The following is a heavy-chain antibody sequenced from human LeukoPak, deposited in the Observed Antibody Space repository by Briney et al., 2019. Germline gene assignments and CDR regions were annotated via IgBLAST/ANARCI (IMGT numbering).Heavy chain of an antibody. V-gene: IGHV3-23*01. CDR3: AKGRRFSTPDYFDY. J-gene: IGHJ4*02. D-gene: IGHD3-3*01. Sequence: GGSLRLSCAASGFTFSSYAMSWVRQAPGKGLEWVSVISGSGDSTYYTDSVKGRFTISRDNSKNTLYLQMNSLRAEDTAVYYCAKGRRFSTPDYFDYWGQGTLVTVSS. CDR2: ISGSGDST. CDR1: GFTFSSYA.